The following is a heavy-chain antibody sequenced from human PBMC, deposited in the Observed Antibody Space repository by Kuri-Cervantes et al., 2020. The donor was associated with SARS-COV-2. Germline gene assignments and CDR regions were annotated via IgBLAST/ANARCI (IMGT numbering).Heavy chain of an antibody. CDR2: IYSGGST. D-gene: IGHD3-22*01. J-gene: IGHJ4*02. Sequence: GESLKISCAASGFTVSSNYMSWVRQAPGKGLEWVSVIYSGGSTYYADSVKGRFTISRDNSKNTLYLQMNSLRAEDTAVYYCARERWGAMVVLGDLWGQGTLVTVSS. CDR3: ARERWGAMVVLGDL. CDR1: GFTVSSNY. V-gene: IGHV3-53*01.